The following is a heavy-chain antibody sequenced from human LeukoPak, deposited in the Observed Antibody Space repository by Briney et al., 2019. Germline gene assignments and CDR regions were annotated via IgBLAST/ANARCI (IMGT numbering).Heavy chain of an antibody. CDR1: GFTFSTYN. CDR2: ISSGSSYI. Sequence: GGSLRLSGAASGFTFSTYNMNWVRRAPGKGLEWVSSISSGSSYIFYADSVKGRFTISRDNAKNSLYLQMSSLRAEDTAVYYCARADGGSSPLDPWGQGTLVTVSS. CDR3: ARADGGSSPLDP. D-gene: IGHD1-26*01. V-gene: IGHV3-21*01. J-gene: IGHJ5*02.